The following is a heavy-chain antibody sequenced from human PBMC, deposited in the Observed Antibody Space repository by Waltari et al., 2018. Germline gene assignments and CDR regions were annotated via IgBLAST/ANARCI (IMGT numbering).Heavy chain of an antibody. CDR3: ARDYDYIWGSYRVKQEEHAFDI. Sequence: QVQLQESGPGLVKPSEPLSLTCAVSGYSISSGYYWGWIRQPPGKGLEWIGSIYHSGSTYYNPSLKSRVTISVDTSKNQFSLKLSSVTAADTAVYYCARDYDYIWGSYRVKQEEHAFDIWGQGTMVTVSS. J-gene: IGHJ3*02. D-gene: IGHD3-16*02. CDR1: GYSISSGYY. V-gene: IGHV4-38-2*02. CDR2: IYHSGST.